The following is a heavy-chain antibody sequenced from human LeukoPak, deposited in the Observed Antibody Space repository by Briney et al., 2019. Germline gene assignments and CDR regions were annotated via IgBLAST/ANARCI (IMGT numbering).Heavy chain of an antibody. V-gene: IGHV3-33*01. Sequence: PGGSLSLSCAASGFTFSSYGMHWVCQAPGKGLEWVTVIWFDGNNKYYTDSVKGRFTISRDNSKNTLYLQTNSLRAEDTAMYYCARGDYGDAPGAFHIWGQGTMVTVSS. CDR3: ARGDYGDAPGAFHI. D-gene: IGHD4-17*01. CDR2: IWFDGNNK. J-gene: IGHJ3*02. CDR1: GFTFSSYG.